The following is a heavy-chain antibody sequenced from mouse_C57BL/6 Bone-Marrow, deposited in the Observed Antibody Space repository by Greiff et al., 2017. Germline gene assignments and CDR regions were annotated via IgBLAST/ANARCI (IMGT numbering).Heavy chain of an antibody. J-gene: IGHJ4*01. D-gene: IGHD1-1*01. V-gene: IGHV5-15*01. Sequence: EVQRVESGGGLVQPGGSLKLSCAASGFTFSDYGMAWVRQAPRKGPEWVAFISNLAYSIYYADTVTGRFTISRENAKNTLYLEMSSLRSEDTAMYYCARREYGSSPYYAMDYWGQGTSVTVSS. CDR1: GFTFSDYG. CDR3: ARREYGSSPYYAMDY. CDR2: ISNLAYSI.